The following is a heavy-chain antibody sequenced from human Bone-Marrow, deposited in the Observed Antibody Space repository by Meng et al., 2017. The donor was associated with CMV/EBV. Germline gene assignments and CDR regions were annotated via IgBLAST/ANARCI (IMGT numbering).Heavy chain of an antibody. D-gene: IGHD2-8*01. CDR3: ALRTY. CDR1: GFTFSSYA. Sequence: GESLKISCAASGFTFSSYAMHWVRQAPGKGLEWVAVISYDGSNKYYADSVKGRFTISRDNSKNTLYLQMNSLRAEDTAVYYCALRTYWGQGTLVTVPS. V-gene: IGHV3-30-3*01. CDR2: ISYDGSNK. J-gene: IGHJ4*02.